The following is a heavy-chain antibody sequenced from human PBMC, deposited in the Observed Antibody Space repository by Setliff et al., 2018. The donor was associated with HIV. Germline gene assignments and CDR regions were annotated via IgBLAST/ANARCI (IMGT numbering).Heavy chain of an antibody. D-gene: IGHD2-15*01. CDR2: IYWDDDK. J-gene: IGHJ4*02. CDR1: GFSLPFNGVG. V-gene: IGHV2-5*02. Sequence: GSGPTLVNPSQTLTLTCTFAGFSLPFNGVGVGWIRQPPGKAPEWLALIYWDDDKRYSPSLKSRLTITKDTSKNQVVLTMTNMDPVDTATYYCAHTEDREYYFDYWGQGTLVTVSS. CDR3: AHTEDREYYFDY.